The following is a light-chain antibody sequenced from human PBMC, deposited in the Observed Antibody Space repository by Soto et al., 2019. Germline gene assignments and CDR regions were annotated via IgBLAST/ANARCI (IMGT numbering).Light chain of an antibody. V-gene: IGKV1-5*01. Sequence: IQMTQSPSILSASVGDRVTITCRASQSIRSWLAWYQQKPGKAPKLLIYDAYSLESGVPSRFSGRRSGTEFTLTIAGLQPEDFATYYCQKYESYSPLTFGGGNQVEIX. CDR1: QSIRSW. J-gene: IGKJ4*01. CDR2: DAY. CDR3: QKYESYSPLT.